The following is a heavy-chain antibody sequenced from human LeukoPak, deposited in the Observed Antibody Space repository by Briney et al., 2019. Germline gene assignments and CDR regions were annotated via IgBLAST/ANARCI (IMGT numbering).Heavy chain of an antibody. V-gene: IGHV3-23*01. CDR2: MSVSGGPT. D-gene: IGHD1/OR15-1a*01. CDR1: GFTFSRYA. J-gene: IGHJ4*02. Sequence: GGSLRLSCAASGFTFSRYAMSWVRQAPGKGLEWVSAMSVSGGPTFYADSAKGRFTISRDDSKNTLYLQMSSLRAEDTAIYYCAKDRWNSAWSLADDSWGQGTLVTVSS. CDR3: AKDRWNSAWSLADDS.